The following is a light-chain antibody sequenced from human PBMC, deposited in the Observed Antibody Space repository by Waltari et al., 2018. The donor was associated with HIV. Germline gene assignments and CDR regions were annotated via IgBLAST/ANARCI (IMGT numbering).Light chain of an antibody. CDR3: QQYGGSPIT. V-gene: IGKV3-20*01. Sequence: EIVLTQSPGTLSLSPGERAPLSCRASQSVPNSYLAWYQQRPGRAPRLLIYGPSTRATGIPDRFSGGGSGTDFTLTISRLEPEDFAVFYCQQYGGSPITFGQGTRLEIK. J-gene: IGKJ5*01. CDR1: QSVPNSY. CDR2: GPS.